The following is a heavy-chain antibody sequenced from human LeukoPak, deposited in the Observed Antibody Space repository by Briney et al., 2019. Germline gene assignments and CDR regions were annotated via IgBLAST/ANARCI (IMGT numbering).Heavy chain of an antibody. CDR1: GFTFSSYA. Sequence: QPGGSLRLSCAASGFTFSSYAMSWVRQAPGKGLEWVSAISGSGGSAYYADSVKGRFTISRDNSKNTLYLQVNSLRAEDTAVYYCAKGETVTTTSFDYWGQGTLVTVSS. CDR2: ISGSGGSA. V-gene: IGHV3-23*01. D-gene: IGHD4-17*01. J-gene: IGHJ4*02. CDR3: AKGETVTTTSFDY.